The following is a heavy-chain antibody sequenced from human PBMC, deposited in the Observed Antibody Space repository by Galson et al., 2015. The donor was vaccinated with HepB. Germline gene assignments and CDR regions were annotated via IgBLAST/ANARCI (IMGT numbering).Heavy chain of an antibody. CDR1: GGSISSSSYY. Sequence: ETLSLTCTVSGGSISSSSYYWGWIRQPPGKGLEWIGSIYYSGSTYYNPSLKSRVTISVDTSKNQFSLKLSSVTAADTAVYYCARLAVLGDSIDYWGQGTLVTVSS. CDR3: ARLAVLGDSIDY. J-gene: IGHJ4*02. CDR2: IYYSGST. D-gene: IGHD2-21*02. V-gene: IGHV4-39*01.